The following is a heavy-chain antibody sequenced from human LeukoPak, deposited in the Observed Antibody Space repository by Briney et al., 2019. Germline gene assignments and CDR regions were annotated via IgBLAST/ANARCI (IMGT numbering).Heavy chain of an antibody. CDR3: AKAHYSWYYFDY. V-gene: IGHV3-30*18. CDR2: ISYDGSNK. J-gene: IGHJ4*02. CDR1: GFTFSSYG. D-gene: IGHD4-11*01. Sequence: PGGSLRLSCAASGFTFSSYGMHWVRQAPGKGLEWVAVISYDGSNKYYADSVKGRFTISRDNSKNTLYLQMNSLRAEDTAVYYCAKAHYSWYYFDYWGQGTLVTVSS.